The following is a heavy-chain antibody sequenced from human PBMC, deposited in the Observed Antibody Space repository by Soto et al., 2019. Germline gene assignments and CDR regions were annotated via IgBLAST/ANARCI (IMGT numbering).Heavy chain of an antibody. J-gene: IGHJ6*02. V-gene: IGHV1-69*06. D-gene: IGHD6-19*01. CDR2: IIPMFGSP. Sequence: QVQLVQSGAEVKKAGSSVKVSCKTSGGTLSTNAISWVRQAPGQGLEWMGAIIPMFGSPKYAQKFQGRVTITADNPTSTIYMEMISLTSADTAVYYCARGGFVAGLYNALDAWGQGNTVAVSS. CDR1: GGTLSTNA. CDR3: ARGGFVAGLYNALDA.